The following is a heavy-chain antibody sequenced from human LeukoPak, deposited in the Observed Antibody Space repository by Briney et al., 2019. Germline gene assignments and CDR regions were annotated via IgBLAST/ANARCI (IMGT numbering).Heavy chain of an antibody. CDR1: GGSISSSNW. V-gene: IGHV4-4*02. CDR3: ARDRGSGWANPYYFDY. D-gene: IGHD6-19*01. J-gene: IGHJ4*02. Sequence: SGTLSLTCAVSGGSISSSNWWSWVRQPPGKGLEWIGEIYHSGSTNYNPSLKSRVTISVDKSKNQFSLKLSSVTAADTAVYYCARDRGSGWANPYYFDYWGQGTLVTVSS. CDR2: IYHSGST.